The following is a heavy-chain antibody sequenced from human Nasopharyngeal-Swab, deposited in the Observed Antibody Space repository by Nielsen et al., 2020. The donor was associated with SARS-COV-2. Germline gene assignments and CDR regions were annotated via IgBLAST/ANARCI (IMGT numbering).Heavy chain of an antibody. CDR2: IYYSGST. CDR3: ARLLGGFYYGSGSYSPFDWFDP. CDR1: GGSISSGGYY. D-gene: IGHD3-10*01. Sequence: SETLSLTCTVSGGSISSGGYYWSWIRRPPGKGLEWIGYIYYSGSTYYNPSLKSRVTISVDTSKNQFSLKLSSVTAADTAVYYCARLLGGFYYGSGSYSPFDWFDPWGQGTLVTVSS. J-gene: IGHJ5*02. V-gene: IGHV4-31*03.